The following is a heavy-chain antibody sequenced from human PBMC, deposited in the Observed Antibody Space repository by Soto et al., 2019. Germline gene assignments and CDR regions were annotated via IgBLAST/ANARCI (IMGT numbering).Heavy chain of an antibody. J-gene: IGHJ6*03. CDR1: GGSISSYY. CDR2: IYYSGST. V-gene: IGHV4-59*01. D-gene: IGHD2-15*01. Sequence: SETLSLTCTVSGGSISSYYWGWIRQPPGKGLEWIGYIYYSGSTNYNPSLKSRVTISIDTSKNQFSLKLSSVTAADTAVYYCAREGCSGGSCYYYYMDVWGKGTTVTVSS. CDR3: AREGCSGGSCYYYYMDV.